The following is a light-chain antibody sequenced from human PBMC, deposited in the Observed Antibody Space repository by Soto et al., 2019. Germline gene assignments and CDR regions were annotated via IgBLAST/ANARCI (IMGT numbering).Light chain of an antibody. CDR2: DAS. V-gene: IGKV1-5*01. J-gene: IGKJ1*01. CDR1: QSISTW. CDR3: QQYNSYSWT. Sequence: DIQMTQSPSTVSASVGDGVTITCRASQSISTWLAWYQQKPGKAPNLLIYDASTLESGGPSGFSGSGSGTEVTLTISSLQPDDSATYYCQQYNSYSWTFGQGTKVEIK.